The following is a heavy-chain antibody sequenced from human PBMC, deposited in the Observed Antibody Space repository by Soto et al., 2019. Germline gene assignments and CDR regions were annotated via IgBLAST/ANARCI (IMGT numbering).Heavy chain of an antibody. D-gene: IGHD1-1*01. CDR3: ARGPNWNTERGSYYFDY. J-gene: IGHJ4*02. V-gene: IGHV3-33*01. CDR2: IWYDGSNK. Sequence: PGGSLRLSCAASGFTFSSYGMHWVRQAPGKGLEWVAVIWYDGSNKYYAESVKGRFTISRDNSKNTLYQQKNSLRAEDTAVYYCARGPNWNTERGSYYFDYWGQGTLVTVSS. CDR1: GFTFSSYG.